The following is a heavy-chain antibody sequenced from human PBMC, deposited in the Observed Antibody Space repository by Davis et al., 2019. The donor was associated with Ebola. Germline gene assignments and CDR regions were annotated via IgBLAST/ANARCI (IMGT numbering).Heavy chain of an antibody. CDR2: IYYSGRT. CDR3: ARHGRYYDSSGYYYAPYYFDY. CDR1: GGSISSSSYY. J-gene: IGHJ4*02. V-gene: IGHV4-39*01. D-gene: IGHD3-22*01. Sequence: SETLSLTCTVSGGSISSSSYYWGWIRQPPGKGLEWIGSIYYSGRTYYNPSLKSRVPISVDTSKNQFSLKLSSVTAADTAVYYCARHGRYYDSSGYYYAPYYFDYWGQGTLVTVSS.